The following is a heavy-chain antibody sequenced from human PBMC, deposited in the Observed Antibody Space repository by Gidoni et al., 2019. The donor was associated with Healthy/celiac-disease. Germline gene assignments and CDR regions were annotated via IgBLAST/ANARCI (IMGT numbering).Heavy chain of an antibody. CDR1: GDRVSRNSAA. V-gene: IGHV6-1*01. CDR2: TYYRSKWYN. J-gene: IGHJ4*02. D-gene: IGHD3-22*01. Sequence: QVQLQQSGPGLVKPSQTLSLTCAISGDRVSRNSAAWNWIRQSPSRGLEWLGRTYYRSKWYNDYAVYVKSRITINPDTSKNQFALQLNSVTPEDTAVYYCARQGYLEDYYDSSGYYSYWGQGTLVTVSS. CDR3: ARQGYLEDYYDSSGYYSY.